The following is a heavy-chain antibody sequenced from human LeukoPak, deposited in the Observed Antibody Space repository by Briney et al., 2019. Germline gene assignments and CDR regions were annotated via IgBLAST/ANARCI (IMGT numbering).Heavy chain of an antibody. V-gene: IGHV1-69*05. D-gene: IGHD5-18*01. CDR2: IIPIFGTA. Sequence: SVKVSCKASGGTFSSYAISWVRQAPRQGLEWMGGIIPIFGTANYAQKFQGRVTITTDESTSTAYMELSSLRSEDTAVYYCARVKTDTAHYYYYYYMDVWGKGTTVTVSS. CDR3: ARVKTDTAHYYYYYYMDV. J-gene: IGHJ6*03. CDR1: GGTFSSYA.